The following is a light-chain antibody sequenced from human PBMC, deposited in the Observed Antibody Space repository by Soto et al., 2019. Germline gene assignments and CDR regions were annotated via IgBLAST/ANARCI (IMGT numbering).Light chain of an antibody. V-gene: IGKV1-9*01. CDR2: AAS. CDR1: QGLSSY. J-gene: IGKJ3*01. Sequence: DIQLTQSPTFLSASVGDRVTITCRASQGLSSYLAWYQQKPGKAPKLLIYAASTLQSGVPSRFSGSGSGTEFTLTISSLQPEDFATYYCQQLRTYPLTFGPGTKVDIK. CDR3: QQLRTYPLT.